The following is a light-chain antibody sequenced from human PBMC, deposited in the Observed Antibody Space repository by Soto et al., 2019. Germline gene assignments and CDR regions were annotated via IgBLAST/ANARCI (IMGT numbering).Light chain of an antibody. V-gene: IGLV2-8*01. CDR3: SSYAGRNAYV. J-gene: IGLJ1*01. CDR1: SSDVGGYNY. CDR2: EVS. Sequence: QSALTQPPSASGSPGQSVTISCTGTSSDVGGYNYVSWYQQHPGKVPKLMIYEVSKRPSGVPDRFSGSKSDNTASLTVSGLQSEDEADYYCSSYAGRNAYVFGTGTKLTVL.